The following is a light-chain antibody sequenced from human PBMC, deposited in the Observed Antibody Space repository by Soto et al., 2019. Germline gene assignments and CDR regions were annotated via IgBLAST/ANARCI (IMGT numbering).Light chain of an antibody. CDR2: WAS. J-gene: IGKJ1*01. V-gene: IGKV4-1*01. CDR3: QHYYNTPWT. Sequence: DIVMTQSPDSLAVPLGERATVNCKSSQSVFHRSSNRNFLAWYQQKPGQPPKLLISWASSRESGVPDRFSGSGSETDSALTISSLQAEDVAVYFCQHYYNTPWTFGQGTKVEIK. CDR1: QSVFHRSSNRNF.